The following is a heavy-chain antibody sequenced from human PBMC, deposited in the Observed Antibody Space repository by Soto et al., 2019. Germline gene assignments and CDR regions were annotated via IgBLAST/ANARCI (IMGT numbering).Heavy chain of an antibody. Sequence: GGSLRLSCAASGFTFSSFAMHWVRQAPGKGLEWVAVISDDGGNKYYADSVKGRFTISRDNSKNTLYLQMNSLRAEDTAVYYCAKGKDYSKSTPFDYWGQGTLVTVSS. CDR3: AKGKDYSKSTPFDY. V-gene: IGHV3-30*04. D-gene: IGHD4-4*01. CDR1: GFTFSSFA. J-gene: IGHJ4*02. CDR2: ISDDGGNK.